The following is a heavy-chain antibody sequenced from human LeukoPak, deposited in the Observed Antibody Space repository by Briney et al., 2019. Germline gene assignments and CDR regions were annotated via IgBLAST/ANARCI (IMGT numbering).Heavy chain of an antibody. CDR1: GGSISSSSYY. D-gene: IGHD3-22*01. J-gene: IGHJ4*02. Sequence: IPSETLSLTCTVSGGSISSSSYYWGWIRQPPGKGLEWIAYIHYSGSSKYSPSLKSRVTTSVDMPKNQFSLKLSSVTAADTAVYYCARYDSSGSALENWGQGTLVTVSS. CDR2: IHYSGSS. V-gene: IGHV4-61*05. CDR3: ARYDSSGSALEN.